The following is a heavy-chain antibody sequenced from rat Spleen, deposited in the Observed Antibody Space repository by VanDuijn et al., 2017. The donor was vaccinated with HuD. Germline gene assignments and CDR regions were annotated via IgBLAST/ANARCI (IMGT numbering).Heavy chain of an antibody. CDR1: GFTFSYYY. J-gene: IGHJ2*01. CDR3: ARSVFDY. CDR2: INYDGSRI. V-gene: IGHV5-29*01. Sequence: EVQLVESDGGLVQPGRSLKLSCAASGFTFSYYYLAWVRQAPTKGLEWVATINYDGSRIYYRDSVKGRLTISRDNAKSTLYLQMDSLRSEDTATYYCARSVFDYWGQGVMVTVSS.